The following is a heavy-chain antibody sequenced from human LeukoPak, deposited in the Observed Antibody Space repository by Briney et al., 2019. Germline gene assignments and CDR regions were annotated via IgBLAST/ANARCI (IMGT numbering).Heavy chain of an antibody. D-gene: IGHD3/OR15-3a*01. CDR3: ARDVRYGLNY. CDR2: INGDGSST. V-gene: IGHV3-74*01. Sequence: GGSLRLSCATSGFTFSSTWMHWVRQAPGQGLVWVSHINGDGSSTTYADSVKGRFTMSRDNTKNTLYLQMNSLRAEDTAVYYCARDVRYGLNYWGQGTLVTVSS. CDR1: GFTFSSTW. J-gene: IGHJ4*02.